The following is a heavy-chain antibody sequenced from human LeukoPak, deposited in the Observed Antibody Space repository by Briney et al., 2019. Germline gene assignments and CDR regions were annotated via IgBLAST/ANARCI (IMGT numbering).Heavy chain of an antibody. CDR3: ARDTAIQQNYYYYYMDV. CDR1: GGSISSYY. Sequence: SETLSLTCTVSGGSISSYYWSWIRQPAGKGLEWIGRIFTSGSTNYNPSLKSRVTISVDKSKNHFSLKLSSVTAADTAVYYCARDTAIQQNYYYYYMDVWGKGTTVRVSS. D-gene: IGHD5-18*01. CDR2: IFTSGST. J-gene: IGHJ6*03. V-gene: IGHV4-4*07.